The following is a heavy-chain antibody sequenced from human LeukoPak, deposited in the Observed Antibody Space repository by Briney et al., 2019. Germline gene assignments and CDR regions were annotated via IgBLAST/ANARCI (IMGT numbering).Heavy chain of an antibody. J-gene: IGHJ3*02. V-gene: IGHV3-11*06. CDR1: GFTFSDYY. Sequence: RGSLRLSCAASGFTFSDYYMSWIRQAPGKGLEWVSYINITSSYINYADSVKGRFTISRDNSKNTMYLQMNSLRAEDTAMYYCARAPMSYDSSGFGGAFDIWGQGTMVTVSS. D-gene: IGHD3-22*01. CDR3: ARAPMSYDSSGFGGAFDI. CDR2: INITSSYI.